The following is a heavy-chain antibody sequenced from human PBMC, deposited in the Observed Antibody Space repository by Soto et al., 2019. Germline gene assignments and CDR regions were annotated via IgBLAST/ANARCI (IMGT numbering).Heavy chain of an antibody. CDR3: ARARVMISPDAFDI. D-gene: IGHD3-16*01. Sequence: QVQLVESGGGVVQPGRSLRLSCAASGFTFSSYAMHWVRQAPGKGLEWVAVISYDGSNKYYADSVKGRFTISRDNSKNTLYLQMNSLRAEDTAVYYCARARVMISPDAFDIWGQGTMVTVSS. CDR2: ISYDGSNK. CDR1: GFTFSSYA. V-gene: IGHV3-30-3*01. J-gene: IGHJ3*02.